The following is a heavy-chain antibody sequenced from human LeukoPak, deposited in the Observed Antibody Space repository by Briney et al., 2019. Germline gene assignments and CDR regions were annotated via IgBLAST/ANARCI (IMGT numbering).Heavy chain of an antibody. CDR2: ISYDGSNK. D-gene: IGHD4-17*01. Sequence: GGSLRLSCAASGFTFSSYGMHWVRQAPGKGLKWVAVISYDGSNKYYADSVKGRFTISRDNSKNTLYLQMNSLRAEDTAVYYCAKDLYGDYGGGDFDYWGQGTLVTVSS. CDR1: GFTFSSYG. J-gene: IGHJ4*02. V-gene: IGHV3-30*18. CDR3: AKDLYGDYGGGDFDY.